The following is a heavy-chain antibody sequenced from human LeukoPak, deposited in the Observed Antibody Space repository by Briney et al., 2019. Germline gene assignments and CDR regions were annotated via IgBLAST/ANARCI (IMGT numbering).Heavy chain of an antibody. CDR3: ASDKWGGRDY. J-gene: IGHJ4*02. Sequence: PGGSLRLSCAASGFGFINTWMTWVRQAPGKGLEWVSSISSSSSYIYYADSVKGRFTISRDNAKNSLYLQMNSLRAEDTAVYYCASDKWGGRDYWGQGTLVTVSS. V-gene: IGHV3-21*01. CDR2: ISSSSSYI. CDR1: GFGFINTW. D-gene: IGHD3-16*01.